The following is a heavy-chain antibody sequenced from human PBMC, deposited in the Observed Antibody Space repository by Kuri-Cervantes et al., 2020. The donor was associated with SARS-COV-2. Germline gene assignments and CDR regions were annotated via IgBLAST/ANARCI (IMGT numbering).Heavy chain of an antibody. D-gene: IGHD3-10*01. CDR1: GFNFSRTD. Sequence: GESLKISCAASGFNFSRTDMHWVRQAPGKGLEWVAVISHDGKNKKCIASGKGRFTISRDNSQNTLYLQMNSLRAEDTAVYYCAKDCLCASSTGHYYYGMDVWGQGTTVTVSS. J-gene: IGHJ6*02. CDR3: AKDCLCASSTGHYYYGMDV. CDR2: ISHDGKNK. V-gene: IGHV3-30*18.